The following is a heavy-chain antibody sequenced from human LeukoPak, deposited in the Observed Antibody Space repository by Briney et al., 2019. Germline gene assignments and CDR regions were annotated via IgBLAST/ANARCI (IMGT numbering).Heavy chain of an antibody. V-gene: IGHV4-4*07. CDR3: ARVGKYYYDRTGAFDI. J-gene: IGHJ3*02. D-gene: IGHD3-22*01. Sequence: PSETLSLTCTASGGSISTYYWSWIRQPAGKGLEWIGRIYTSGSTNYNSSLKSRVTMSIDTSKNHFSLKLSSVTAADTAIYYCARVGKYYYDRTGAFDIWGQGTMVTVSS. CDR2: IYTSGST. CDR1: GGSISTYY.